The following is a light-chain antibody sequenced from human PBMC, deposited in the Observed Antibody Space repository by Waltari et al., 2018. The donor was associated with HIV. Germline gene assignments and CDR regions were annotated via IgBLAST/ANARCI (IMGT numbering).Light chain of an antibody. Sequence: QSALTQPASVSGSPGQSITISCTGTSSDVGGYNYVYWYQQHPGNAPKLMIYDVTKRPSAVSNRFSGSKSGNTASLTISGLQAEDEADYYCCSYAGSSTFAVFGGGTKLTVL. J-gene: IGLJ2*01. CDR2: DVT. CDR3: CSYAGSSTFAV. CDR1: SSDVGGYNY. V-gene: IGLV2-23*02.